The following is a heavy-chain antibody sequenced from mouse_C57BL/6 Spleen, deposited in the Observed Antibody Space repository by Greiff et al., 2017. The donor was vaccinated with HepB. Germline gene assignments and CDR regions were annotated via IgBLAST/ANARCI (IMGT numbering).Heavy chain of an antibody. CDR3: ATYYGNFYYAMDY. D-gene: IGHD2-10*01. CDR1: GYTFTSYW. CDR2: IDPNSGGT. V-gene: IGHV1-72*01. Sequence: VQLQQSGAELVKPGASVKLSCKASGYTFTSYWMHWVKQRPGRGLEWIGRIDPNSGGTKYNEKFKSKATLTVDKPSSTAYMQLSSLTSEDSAVYYCATYYGNFYYAMDYWGQGTSFTVSS. J-gene: IGHJ4*01.